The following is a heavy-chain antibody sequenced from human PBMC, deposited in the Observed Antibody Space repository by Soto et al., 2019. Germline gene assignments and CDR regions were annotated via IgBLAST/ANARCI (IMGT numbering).Heavy chain of an antibody. J-gene: IGHJ4*02. Sequence: PGQGLEWIGYIYYSGSTNYNPSLKSRVTISVDTSKNEFSLKLSSVTAADTAVYYCARVLDYYDRSGYGLLYFDYWGQGTLVSVSS. CDR3: ARVLDYYDRSGYGLLYFDY. D-gene: IGHD3-22*01. V-gene: IGHV4-59*01. CDR2: IYYSGST.